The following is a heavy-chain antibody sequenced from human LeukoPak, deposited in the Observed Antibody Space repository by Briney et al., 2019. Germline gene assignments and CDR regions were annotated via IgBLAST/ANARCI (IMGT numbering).Heavy chain of an antibody. CDR3: AREDRSSGFYGLDY. Sequence: GGSLRLSCAASGFTFRSYAMDWVRLAPGKGLEWVSSVAGRGDVTFYADSVKGRFTISRDNSKNTLYLQMNSLRAEDTALYHCAREDRSSGFYGLDYWGQGTLVTVSS. V-gene: IGHV3-23*01. CDR1: GFTFRSYA. D-gene: IGHD6-19*01. J-gene: IGHJ4*02. CDR2: VAGRGDVT.